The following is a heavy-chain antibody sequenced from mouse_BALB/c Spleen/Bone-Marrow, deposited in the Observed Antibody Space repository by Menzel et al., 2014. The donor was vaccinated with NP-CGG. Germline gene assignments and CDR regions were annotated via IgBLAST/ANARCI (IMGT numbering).Heavy chain of an antibody. CDR3: ARETSIIADFDY. D-gene: IGHD1-1*01. J-gene: IGHJ2*01. Sequence: DVKLQESGPDLVKPSQSVSLTCTVTACSITSGYGWHWIRQFPGNKLEWMAYIHYSGYTDYNPSLKGRISITRDTSKNQFFLQLNSVTTEDTATYYCARETSIIADFDYLGEAATPTVYS. CDR1: ACSITSGYG. CDR2: IHYSGYT. V-gene: IGHV3-1*02.